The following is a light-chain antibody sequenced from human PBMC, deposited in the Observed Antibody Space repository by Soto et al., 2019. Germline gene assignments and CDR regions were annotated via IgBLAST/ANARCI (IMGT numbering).Light chain of an antibody. CDR1: QSISSY. J-gene: IGKJ4*01. CDR3: QQRRSWPLT. CDR2: DGS. V-gene: IGKV3-11*01. Sequence: EIVLTQSPATLSLSPGERATLSCRASQSISSYLAWYQQKPGQAPRLLIYDGSNRATGIPARFSGSGSETDFTLTLSSLGPEDFASYYCQQRRSWPLTFGGGTKVEFK.